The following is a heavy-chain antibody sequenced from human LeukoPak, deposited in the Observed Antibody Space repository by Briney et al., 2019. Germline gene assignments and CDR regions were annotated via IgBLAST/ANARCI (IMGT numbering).Heavy chain of an antibody. CDR1: GYTFTAYH. Sequence: ASVKVSCKASGYTFTAYHMHWVRQAPGQGLEWMGRINPNTGGTNYAQRFQGRVTMTGDTSISTAYMELNRLTSDDTAVYYCARQLSPYAFDIWGQGTVVTVSS. D-gene: IGHD5-18*01. CDR2: INPNTGGT. CDR3: ARQLSPYAFDI. J-gene: IGHJ3*02. V-gene: IGHV1-2*06.